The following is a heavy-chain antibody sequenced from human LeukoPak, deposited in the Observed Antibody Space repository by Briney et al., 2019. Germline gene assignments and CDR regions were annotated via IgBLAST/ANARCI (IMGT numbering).Heavy chain of an antibody. CDR3: ARGGDTVTYLDY. CDR2: IIPIFGTA. CDR1: GGTFSSYA. Sequence: SVKVSCKASGGTFSSYAISWVRQAPGQGLEWMGGIIPIFGTANYAQKFQGGVTITADESTSTAYMELSSLRSEDTAVYYCARGGDTVTYLDYWGQGTLVTVSS. V-gene: IGHV1-69*13. J-gene: IGHJ4*02. D-gene: IGHD4-17*01.